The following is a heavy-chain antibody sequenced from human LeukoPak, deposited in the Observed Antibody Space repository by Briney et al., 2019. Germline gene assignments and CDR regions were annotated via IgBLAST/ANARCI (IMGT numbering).Heavy chain of an antibody. D-gene: IGHD3-16*01. Sequence: SETLSLTCTVSGDSISSSSYYWGWIRQPPGKGLEWIASIYSSVTHYNPSLKSRVTISVDTSKNQFSLNLSSVTAADTAVYYCASRPFLWGFAYWGQGTLVTVSS. CDR1: GDSISSSSYY. CDR2: IYSSVT. J-gene: IGHJ4*02. V-gene: IGHV4-39*01. CDR3: ASRPFLWGFAY.